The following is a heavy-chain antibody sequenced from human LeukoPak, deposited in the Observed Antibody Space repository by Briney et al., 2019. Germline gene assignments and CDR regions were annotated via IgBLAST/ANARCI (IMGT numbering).Heavy chain of an antibody. CDR3: ASSGYSSRGAAY. D-gene: IGHD6-19*01. J-gene: IGHJ4*02. Sequence: GGSLRLSCGASGFTFSSYSMNWVRQAPGKGPEWVSSISSSSSYIYYADSVKGRFTISRDNAKNSLYLQMNSLRAEDTAVYYCASSGYSSRGAAYWGQGTLVTVPS. CDR2: ISSSSSYI. CDR1: GFTFSSYS. V-gene: IGHV3-21*01.